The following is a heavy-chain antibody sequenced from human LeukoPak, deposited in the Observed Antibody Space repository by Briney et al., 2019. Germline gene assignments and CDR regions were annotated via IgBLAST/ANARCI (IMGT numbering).Heavy chain of an antibody. D-gene: IGHD6-13*01. V-gene: IGHV5-51*01. Sequence: GESLQISCQGSGYSFTSYWIGWVRQMPGKGLEWMGIIYPGDSDTRYSPSFQGQVTISADKSISTAYLQWSSLKASDTAMYYCARRIAANWFDPWGQGTLVTVSS. CDR3: ARRIAANWFDP. CDR2: IYPGDSDT. CDR1: GYSFTSYW. J-gene: IGHJ5*02.